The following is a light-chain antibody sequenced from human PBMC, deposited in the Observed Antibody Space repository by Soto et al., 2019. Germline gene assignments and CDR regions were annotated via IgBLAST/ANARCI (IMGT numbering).Light chain of an antibody. J-gene: IGLJ2*01. Sequence: QSALTQPRSVSGSPGQSVTISCTGTSSDVGGYNYVSWYQQHPGKAPKLMIYDITKRPSGVPDRFSGSKSGNTASLTISGLQAEDEADYYCFSYAGNYTFVFGGGTKLTVL. V-gene: IGLV2-11*01. CDR2: DIT. CDR3: FSYAGNYTFV. CDR1: SSDVGGYNY.